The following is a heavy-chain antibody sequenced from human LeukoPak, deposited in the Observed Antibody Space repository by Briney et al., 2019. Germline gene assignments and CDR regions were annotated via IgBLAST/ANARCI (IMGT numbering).Heavy chain of an antibody. CDR1: GFTFSSYA. V-gene: IGHV3-30*02. D-gene: IGHD2-2*01. CDR2: VRYDGSKK. J-gene: IGHJ6*03. Sequence: PGGSLRLSCAASGFTFSSYAMHWVRQAPGRGLEWVAFVRYDGSKKYYADSVQGRFTISRDNSKNTLYLQVSSLRADDTAVYYCAKARLGYCVSASCPTDYYYYMDVWGRGTTVTVSS. CDR3: AKARLGYCVSASCPTDYYYYMDV.